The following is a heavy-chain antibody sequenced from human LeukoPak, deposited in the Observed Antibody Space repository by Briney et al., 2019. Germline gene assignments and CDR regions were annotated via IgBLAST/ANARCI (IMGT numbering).Heavy chain of an antibody. CDR1: GFTLSNYP. V-gene: IGHV3-64*02. D-gene: IGHD6-19*01. CDR3: ARGKGSGWFWGDGFDV. Sequence: GGSLRLSCTASGFTLSNYPMHRVRQAPGKGPEHVSAISSNGVTTYYADSVKGRFTISRDNSENTLYLQMGRMRTDDMAVYYCARGKGSGWFWGDGFDVWGQGTMVTVSS. J-gene: IGHJ3*01. CDR2: ISSNGVTT.